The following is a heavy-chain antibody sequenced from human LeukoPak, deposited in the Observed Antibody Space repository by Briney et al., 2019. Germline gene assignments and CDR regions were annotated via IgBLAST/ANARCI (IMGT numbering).Heavy chain of an antibody. V-gene: IGHV1-46*01. CDR2: INPGGGST. D-gene: IGHD2-21*02. CDR3: ARDLACGGDCYSW. CDR1: GYTFTSYY. Sequence: GASVKVSCKASGYTFTSYYMHWVRQAPGQGLEWMGIINPGGGSTSYAQKFQGRVTMTRDTSTSTVYMELSSLRSEDTAVYYCARDLACGGDCYSWWGQGTLVTVSS. J-gene: IGHJ4*02.